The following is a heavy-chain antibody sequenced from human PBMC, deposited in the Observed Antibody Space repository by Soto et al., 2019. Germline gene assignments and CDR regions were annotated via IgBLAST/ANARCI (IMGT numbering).Heavy chain of an antibody. CDR2: IGPYNGNT. CDR3: ARCYSSVGSCYTCWHFDL. Sequence: QVQLVQSGAEVKKPGASVKVSCKASGYTFNNYGISWVRQAPGQGLEWMGWIGPYNGNTDHAQNFQGSVTMTTDTSKTTAYMVLRSLSSDDTALYSCARCYSSVGSCYTCWHFDLWGRGTLVTVSS. D-gene: IGHD2-15*01. CDR1: GYTFNNYG. J-gene: IGHJ2*01. V-gene: IGHV1-18*01.